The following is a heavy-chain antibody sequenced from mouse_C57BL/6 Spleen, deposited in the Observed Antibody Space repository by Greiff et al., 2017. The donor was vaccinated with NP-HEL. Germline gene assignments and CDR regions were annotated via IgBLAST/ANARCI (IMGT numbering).Heavy chain of an antibody. D-gene: IGHD3-2*02. CDR2: IWGVGST. J-gene: IGHJ4*01. CDR3: ARDSSGYVDYAMDY. V-gene: IGHV2-6*01. Sequence: VQLQQSGPGLVAPSQSLSITCTVSGFSLTSYGVDWVRQSPGKGLEWLGVIWGVGSTNYNSALKSRLSISKDNSKSQVFLKMNSLQTDDTAMYYCARDSSGYVDYAMDYWGQGTSVTVSS. CDR1: GFSLTSYG.